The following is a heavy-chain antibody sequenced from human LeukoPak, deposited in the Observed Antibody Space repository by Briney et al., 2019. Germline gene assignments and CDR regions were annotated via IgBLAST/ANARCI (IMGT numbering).Heavy chain of an antibody. CDR3: AKDRYSSRYYFDY. CDR1: GFTFSSYS. J-gene: IGHJ4*02. V-gene: IGHV3-30*02. Sequence: GGSLRLSCAASGFTFSSYSMNWVRQAPGKGLEWVAFIRYDGSNKYYADSVKGRFTISRDNSKNTLYLQMNSLRAEDTAVYYCAKDRYSSRYYFDYWGQGTLVTVSS. D-gene: IGHD6-13*01. CDR2: IRYDGSNK.